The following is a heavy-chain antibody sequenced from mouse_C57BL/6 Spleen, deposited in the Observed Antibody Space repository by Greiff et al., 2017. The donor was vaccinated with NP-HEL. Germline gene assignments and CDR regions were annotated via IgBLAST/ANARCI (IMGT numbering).Heavy chain of an antibody. J-gene: IGHJ2*01. V-gene: IGHV1-53*01. CDR1: GYTFTSYW. CDR2: INPSNGGT. Sequence: QVQLQQPGTELVKPGASVKLSCKASGYTFTSYWMHWVKQRPGQGLEWIGNINPSNGGTNYNEKFKSKATLTVDKSSSTAYMQLSSLTSEDSAVYYCAREGFYDGYSYYFDYWGQGTTLTVSS. D-gene: IGHD2-3*01. CDR3: AREGFYDGYSYYFDY.